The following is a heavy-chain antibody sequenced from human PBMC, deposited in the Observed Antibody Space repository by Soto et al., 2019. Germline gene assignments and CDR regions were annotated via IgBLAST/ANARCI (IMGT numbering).Heavy chain of an antibody. D-gene: IGHD1-1*01. CDR2: IIPIFGTA. CDR1: GGTFSSYA. CDR3: ARDQSWHDLVYWFAP. Sequence: ASVKVSCKASGGTFSSYAISWVRQAPGQGLEWMGGIIPIFGTANYAQKFQGRVTITEDESTSTAYMELSSLRSEDTAVYYCARDQSWHDLVYWFAPWGKGTLVTLSS. V-gene: IGHV1-69*13. J-gene: IGHJ5*02.